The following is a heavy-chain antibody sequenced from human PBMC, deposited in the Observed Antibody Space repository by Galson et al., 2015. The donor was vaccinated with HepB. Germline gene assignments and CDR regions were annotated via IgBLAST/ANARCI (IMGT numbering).Heavy chain of an antibody. D-gene: IGHD3-22*01. Sequence: SETLSLTCTVSGGSVSSYNYYWSWIRQPPGKGLEWIGYIYYIGSTNYNPSLKSRVTISVDTSKNQFSLKLSSLTAADTAVYYCARAYYYYESSVYPWYHIHYMDVWGEGTTVTVSS. CDR1: GGSVSSYNYY. CDR3: ARAYYYYESSVYPWYHIHYMDV. V-gene: IGHV4-61*01. J-gene: IGHJ6*03. CDR2: IYYIGST.